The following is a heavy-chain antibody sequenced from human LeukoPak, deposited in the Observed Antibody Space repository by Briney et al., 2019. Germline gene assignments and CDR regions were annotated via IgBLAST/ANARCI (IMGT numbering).Heavy chain of an antibody. D-gene: IGHD4-23*01. V-gene: IGHV4-59*08. Sequence: SETLSLTCTVSGGSISSYYWSWIRQPPGKGLEWIGYIYYSGSTNYNPSLKSRVTISVDTSKNQFSLKPSSVTAADTAVYYCAHGGNGYFQHWGQGTLVTVSS. CDR1: GGSISSYY. CDR2: IYYSGST. J-gene: IGHJ1*01. CDR3: AHGGNGYFQH.